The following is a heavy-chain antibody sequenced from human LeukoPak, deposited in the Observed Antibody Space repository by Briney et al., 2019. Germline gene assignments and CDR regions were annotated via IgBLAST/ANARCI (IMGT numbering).Heavy chain of an antibody. V-gene: IGHV3-66*01. Sequence: PGGPLRLSCAASGFTVSSNYMSWVRQAPGKGLEWVSVIYSGGSTYYADSVKGRFTISRDNSKNTLYLQMNSLRAEDTAVYYCARERSGSYYLWGQGTLVTVSS. CDR3: ARERSGSYYL. D-gene: IGHD3-10*01. J-gene: IGHJ4*02. CDR2: IYSGGST. CDR1: GFTVSSNY.